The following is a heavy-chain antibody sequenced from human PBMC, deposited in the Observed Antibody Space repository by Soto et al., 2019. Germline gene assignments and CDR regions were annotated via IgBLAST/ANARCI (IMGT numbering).Heavy chain of an antibody. J-gene: IGHJ4*02. V-gene: IGHV4-39*01. CDR2: IYYSGST. Sequence: QLQLQESGPGLVKPSETLSLTCTVSGGSISSSSYYWGWIRQPPGKGLEWIGTIYYSGSTYYNPSLKSRATISVDTSKNQFSLKLSSVTAADTAVYYCARLEYQLLSLDYWGQGTLVTVSS. CDR1: GGSISSSSYY. CDR3: ARLEYQLLSLDY. D-gene: IGHD2-2*01.